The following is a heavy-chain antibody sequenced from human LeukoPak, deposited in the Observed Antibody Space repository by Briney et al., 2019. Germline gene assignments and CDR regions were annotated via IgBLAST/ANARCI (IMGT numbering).Heavy chain of an antibody. V-gene: IGHV4-4*07. D-gene: IGHD2-15*01. CDR3: ARTPLVVVAATNAFDI. Sequence: SETLSLTCTVSGGSISPYYWSWIRQPPGKGLEWIGRIYSSGTTNYNPSLRSRLIMSIDTSNKQFSMNLSSVSAADTAVYYCARTPLVVVAATNAFDIWGQGTMVTVSS. J-gene: IGHJ3*02. CDR1: GGSISPYY. CDR2: IYSSGTT.